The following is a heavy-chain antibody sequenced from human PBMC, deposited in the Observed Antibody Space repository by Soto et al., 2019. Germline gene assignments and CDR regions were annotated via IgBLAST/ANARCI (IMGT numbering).Heavy chain of an antibody. J-gene: IGHJ4*02. CDR3: ARDLPPVDY. Sequence: VSVKVSCKASGYTFSSYFISWVRQAPGQGLEWMGWISAYNGNTNYAQNLQGRVTMTTDTSTSTAYMELRSLRSDDTAVYYCARDLPPVDYWGQGTLVTVSS. CDR1: GYTFSSYF. CDR2: ISAYNGNT. V-gene: IGHV1-18*01.